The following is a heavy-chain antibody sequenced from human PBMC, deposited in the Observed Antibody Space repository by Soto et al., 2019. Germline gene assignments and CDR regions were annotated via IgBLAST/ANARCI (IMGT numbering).Heavy chain of an antibody. CDR3: AADWHYGSGSYYAYYYGMDV. D-gene: IGHD3-10*01. J-gene: IGHJ6*02. CDR1: GFTFTSSA. Sequence: QMKLVQSGPEVKKPGTSVKVSCKASGFTFTSSAMQWVRQARGQRLEGIGWIVVNSGNTNYAQKFQERVTITRDMSTSKAYMELRSVRSEDTAVYYCAADWHYGSGSYYAYYYGMDVWGQGTTVTVSS. CDR2: IVVNSGNT. V-gene: IGHV1-58*02.